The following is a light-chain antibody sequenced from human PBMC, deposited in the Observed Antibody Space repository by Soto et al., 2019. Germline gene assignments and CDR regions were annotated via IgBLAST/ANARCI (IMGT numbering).Light chain of an antibody. Sequence: QSVLAQPRSVSGSPGQSVTISCNGTGNDVGAYNYVSRYQQPPGRPPKLTIYDVARWPSGVPDRFSGSKSGNTASLTISGLQAEDEADYFCCSYAGGYTDLFGTGTKVTVL. CDR2: DVA. CDR3: CSYAGGYTDL. J-gene: IGLJ1*01. CDR1: GNDVGAYNY. V-gene: IGLV2-11*01.